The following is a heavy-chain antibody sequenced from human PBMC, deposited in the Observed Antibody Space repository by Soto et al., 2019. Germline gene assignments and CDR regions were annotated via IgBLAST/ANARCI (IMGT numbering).Heavy chain of an antibody. Sequence: PWGSLRLSCAASGFTFSSYAMSWVRQAPGKGLEWVSAISGSVGSTYYADSVKGRFTISRDNSKNTLYLQMNSLRAEDTAVYYCAKFDGEQVVRGLIDYWGQGNLVTVSA. J-gene: IGHJ4*02. CDR2: ISGSVGST. V-gene: IGHV3-23*01. D-gene: IGHD6-6*01. CDR3: AKFDGEQVVRGLIDY. CDR1: GFTFSSYA.